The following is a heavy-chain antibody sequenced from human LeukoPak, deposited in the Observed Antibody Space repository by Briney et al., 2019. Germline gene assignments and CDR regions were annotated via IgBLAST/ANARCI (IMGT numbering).Heavy chain of an antibody. CDR1: GYPFTYQL. D-gene: IGHD3-10*01. CDR2: INPNSGDT. J-gene: IGHJ4*02. V-gene: IGHV1-2*02. Sequence: ASVKVSFKASGYPFTYQLINWLRQAPGRGREWMGWINPNSGDTNYEQRLQGRVTMTRAPSISTAYMALTRLASDETAVYYCARGELLVDYWGQGTLVTVSS. CDR3: ARGELLVDY.